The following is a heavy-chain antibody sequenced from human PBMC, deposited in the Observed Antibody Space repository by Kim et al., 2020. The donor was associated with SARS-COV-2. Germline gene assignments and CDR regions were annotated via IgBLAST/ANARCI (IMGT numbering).Heavy chain of an antibody. V-gene: IGHV4-34*01. CDR3: ARGKWSYFPFDY. D-gene: IGHD1-26*01. Sequence: SETLSLTCAVYGGSFSGYYWSWIRQPPGKGLEWIGEINHSGSTNYNPSLKSRVTISVDTSKNQFSLKLSSVTAADTAVYYCARGKWSYFPFDYWGQGTLVTVSS. CDR1: GGSFSGYY. J-gene: IGHJ4*02. CDR2: INHSGST.